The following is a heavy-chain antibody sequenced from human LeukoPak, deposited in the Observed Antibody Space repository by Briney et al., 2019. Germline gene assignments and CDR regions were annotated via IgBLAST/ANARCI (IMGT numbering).Heavy chain of an antibody. CDR2: INSDGSTT. D-gene: IGHD3-16*01. J-gene: IGHJ5*02. V-gene: IGHV3-74*01. Sequence: GGSLRLSCAASGFTFSGYWMHWVRQVPGKGLVWVSRINSDGSTTTYADSVKGRFTISTGNATDTLYLQRNRLRATDTAVYYCARDPRGGGLDPWGQGTLVTVSS. CDR3: ARDPRGGGLDP. CDR1: GFTFSGYW.